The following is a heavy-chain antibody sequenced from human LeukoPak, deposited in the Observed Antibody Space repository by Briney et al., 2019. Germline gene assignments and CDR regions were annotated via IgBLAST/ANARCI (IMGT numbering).Heavy chain of an antibody. V-gene: IGHV1-46*01. CDR2: INPSGGST. CDR1: GYTFTSYY. Sequence: GASVKVSCKASGYTFTSYYMHWVRQAPGQGLEWMGIINPSGGSTSYAQKFQGRVTMTRDTSTSTVYMELSSLRSEDTAVYYCARVLGTVIRFDAFDIWGQGTMVTVSS. J-gene: IGHJ3*02. D-gene: IGHD7-27*01. CDR3: ARVLGTVIRFDAFDI.